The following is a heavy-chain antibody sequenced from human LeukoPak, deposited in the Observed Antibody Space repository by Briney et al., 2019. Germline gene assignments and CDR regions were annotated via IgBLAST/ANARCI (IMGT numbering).Heavy chain of an antibody. CDR1: GGSFSGYY. Sequence: PSDTLSLTCAVYGGSFSGYYWSWIRQPPAKGLECVGEINHSGSTNYNPSLKSRVTISVDTSKNQFSLKLSSMTAADVSVYYCARRPPRVEVTKFDLWRQGTLVTVSS. J-gene: IGHJ5*02. V-gene: IGHV4-34*01. CDR3: ARRPPRVEVTKFDL. D-gene: IGHD1-26*01. CDR2: INHSGST.